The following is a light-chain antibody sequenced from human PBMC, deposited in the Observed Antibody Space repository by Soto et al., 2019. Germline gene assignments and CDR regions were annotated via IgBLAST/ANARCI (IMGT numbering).Light chain of an antibody. CDR1: SSDVGTYNY. V-gene: IGLV2-11*01. J-gene: IGLJ1*01. CDR2: DVF. CDR3: CSYAGFNTPYV. Sequence: QSALTQPRSVSGSPGQSVTISCSGSSSDVGTYNYVSWYQQHPGKGPKVVIYDVFKRPSGVPDRFSGSKSGNTASLTISGLQAEDEADYYCCSYAGFNTPYVFGNGTKLTVL.